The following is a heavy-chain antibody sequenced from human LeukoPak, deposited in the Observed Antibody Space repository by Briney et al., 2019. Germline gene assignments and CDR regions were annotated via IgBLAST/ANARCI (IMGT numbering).Heavy chain of an antibody. V-gene: IGHV4-34*01. CDR3: ASAAQWLAFDM. CDR1: GGSFSGYY. J-gene: IGHJ3*02. CDR2: IKHSGST. Sequence: SETLSLTCAVYGGSFSGYYWSWLRQPPGKGLEWIGEIKHSGSTNYNPSLKSRVTISVDTSKKQLSLKLSSVTAADTAVYCCASAAQWLAFDMWGQGTMVTVSS. D-gene: IGHD2-8*01.